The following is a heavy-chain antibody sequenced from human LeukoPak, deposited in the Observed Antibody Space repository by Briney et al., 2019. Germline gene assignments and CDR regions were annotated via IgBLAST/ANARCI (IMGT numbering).Heavy chain of an antibody. CDR2: IRYDGSHK. J-gene: IGHJ5*02. V-gene: IGHV3-30*02. CDR1: GFTFNTYG. CDR3: ARGLRLRIVVVPAAMGDWFDP. D-gene: IGHD2-2*01. Sequence: PGGSLRLSCAASGFTFNTYGMNWVRQAPGKGLECVAFIRYDGSHKYYADSVKGRFTISRDNSKNTLYLQMNSLRVEDTAVYYCARGLRLRIVVVPAAMGDWFDPWGQGTLVTVSS.